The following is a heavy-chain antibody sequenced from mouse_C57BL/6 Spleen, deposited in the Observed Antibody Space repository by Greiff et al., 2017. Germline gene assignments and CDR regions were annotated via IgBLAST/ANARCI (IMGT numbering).Heavy chain of an antibody. J-gene: IGHJ3*01. D-gene: IGHD2-4*01. CDR2: ISSGSSTI. CDR3: ARGDDYGVFAY. V-gene: IGHV5-17*01. Sequence: EVKLVESGGGLVKPGGSLKLSCAASGFTFSDYGMHWVRQAPEKGLEWVAYISSGSSTIYYADTVKGRFTISRDNAKNTLFLQMTSLRSEDTAMYYCARGDDYGVFAYWGQGTLVTVSA. CDR1: GFTFSDYG.